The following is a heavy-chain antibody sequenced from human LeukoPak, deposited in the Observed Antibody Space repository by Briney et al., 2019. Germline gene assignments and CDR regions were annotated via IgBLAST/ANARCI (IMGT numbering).Heavy chain of an antibody. Sequence: GGSLRLSCAASGFTFSSYAMSWVRQAPGKGLGWVSAISGSGGSTYYADSVKGRFTISRDNSKNTLYLQMNSLRAEDTAVYYCAKGIAAAGLYYYYGMDVWGQGTTVTVSS. J-gene: IGHJ6*02. CDR1: GFTFSSYA. CDR3: AKGIAAAGLYYYYGMDV. V-gene: IGHV3-23*01. D-gene: IGHD6-13*01. CDR2: ISGSGGST.